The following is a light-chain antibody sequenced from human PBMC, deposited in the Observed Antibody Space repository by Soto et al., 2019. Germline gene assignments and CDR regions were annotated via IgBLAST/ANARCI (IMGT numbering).Light chain of an antibody. Sequence: EIVMTQSPATLSVSPGERATLSCRASQSISSDLAWYQQKPGQAPRLLIYGASTRATGIPARFSGSGSGTEFSLTISGLQSEDFATYYCQQYKNWPPYTFGQGTRLEIK. CDR3: QQYKNWPPYT. CDR2: GAS. J-gene: IGKJ5*01. V-gene: IGKV3-15*01. CDR1: QSISSD.